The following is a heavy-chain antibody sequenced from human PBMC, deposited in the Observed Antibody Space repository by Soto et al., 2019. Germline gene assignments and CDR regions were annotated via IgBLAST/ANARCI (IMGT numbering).Heavy chain of an antibody. Sequence: EVQLAESGGGLVQPGRSLRLSCVGSGFRFDGHAMHWVRQSPGKGLEWVSGLGWDSGGIDYADFGKGRFSISRDNAKNSLYVEMNSLGAEATALYSCARWRYSEGPGNFDYWAQGTLVTVSS. V-gene: IGHV3-9*01. CDR2: LGWDSGGI. J-gene: IGHJ4*02. CDR3: ARWRYSEGPGNFDY. CDR1: GFRFDGHA. D-gene: IGHD1-26*01.